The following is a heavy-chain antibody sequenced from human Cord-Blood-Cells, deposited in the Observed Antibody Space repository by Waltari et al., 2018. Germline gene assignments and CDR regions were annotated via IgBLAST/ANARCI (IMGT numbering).Heavy chain of an antibody. D-gene: IGHD3-16*01. Sequence: QVQLQESGPGLVKPSETLSLTCAVSGYSIRSGYYWGWIRQPPGKGLEWIGSIYHSGRTYYNPSLKSRVTISVDTSKNQFSLKLSSVTAADTAVYYCARGGEGDYFDYWGQGTLVTVSS. CDR3: ARGGEGDYFDY. CDR2: IYHSGRT. V-gene: IGHV4-38-2*01. J-gene: IGHJ4*02. CDR1: GYSIRSGYY.